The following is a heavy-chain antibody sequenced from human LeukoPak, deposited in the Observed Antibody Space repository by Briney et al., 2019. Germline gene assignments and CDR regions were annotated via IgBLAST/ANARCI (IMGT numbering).Heavy chain of an antibody. CDR1: GYTFTTYY. V-gene: IGHV1-46*01. CDR2: INPSGGST. D-gene: IGHD2-2*01. J-gene: IGHJ4*02. CDR3: ARGGEVCSSTSCYRGHEY. Sequence: GASVKVSCKASGYTFTTYYMHWVRQAPGHGLEWMGIINPSGGSTSYAQRFQGRVTMTRDTSISTAYMELSRLTSDDTAVYYCARGGEVCSSTSCYRGHEYWGQGTLVTVSS.